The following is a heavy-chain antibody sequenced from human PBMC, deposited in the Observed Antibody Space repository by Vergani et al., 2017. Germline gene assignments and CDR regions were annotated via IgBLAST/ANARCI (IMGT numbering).Heavy chain of an antibody. D-gene: IGHD5-24*01. CDR2: MNPNSGNT. J-gene: IGHJ4*02. V-gene: IGHV1-8*01. Sequence: QVQLVQSGAEVKKPRSSVKVSCKASGYTFTSYDINWVRQATGQGLEWMGWMNPNSGNTGYAQKFQGRVTMTRNTSISTAYMELSSLRSEDTAVYYCARGLSRDGYEGIDYWGQGTLVTVSS. CDR1: GYTFTSYD. CDR3: ARGLSRDGYEGIDY.